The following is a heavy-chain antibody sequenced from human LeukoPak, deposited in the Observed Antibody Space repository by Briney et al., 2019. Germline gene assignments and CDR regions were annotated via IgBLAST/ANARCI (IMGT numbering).Heavy chain of an antibody. D-gene: IGHD3-22*01. CDR1: GFTFDDYA. CDR2: ISWNSGSI. CDR3: AKDRYSSGYYYLDY. J-gene: IGHJ4*02. V-gene: IGHV3-9*01. Sequence: GGSLRLSCAASGFTFDDYAMHWVRHAPGKGLEWVSGISWNSGSIGYADSVKGRFTISRDNAKNSLYLQMNSLRAEDTALYYCAKDRYSSGYYYLDYWGQGTLVTVSS.